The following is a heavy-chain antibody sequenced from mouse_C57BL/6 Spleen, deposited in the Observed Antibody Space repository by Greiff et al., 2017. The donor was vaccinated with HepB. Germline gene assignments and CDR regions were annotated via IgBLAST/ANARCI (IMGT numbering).Heavy chain of an antibody. CDR2: IDPSDSYT. V-gene: IGHV1-69*01. D-gene: IGHD1-1*01. Sequence: QVQLQQPGAELVMPGASVKLSCKASGYTFTSYWMHWVKQRPGQGLEWIGEIDPSDSYTNYNQKFKGKSTLTVDKSSSTAYMQLSSLTSEDSAVYYCASSTVVATRYYAMDYWGQGTSVTVSS. CDR1: GYTFTSYW. CDR3: ASSTVVATRYYAMDY. J-gene: IGHJ4*01.